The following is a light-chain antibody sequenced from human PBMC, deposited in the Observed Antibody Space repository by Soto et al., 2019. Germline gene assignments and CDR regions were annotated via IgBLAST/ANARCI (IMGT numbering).Light chain of an antibody. CDR3: QQYNNWPQT. J-gene: IGKJ1*01. V-gene: IGKV3D-15*01. Sequence: TQSPATLSLSPGERATLSFRASQSIHTSLTWYQQKSGKPPRLVIYDSTLRANGVPDRFSGSGSGTEFTLTISSLQSEDFAVYYCQQYNNWPQTFGQGTKVDNK. CDR2: DST. CDR1: QSIHTS.